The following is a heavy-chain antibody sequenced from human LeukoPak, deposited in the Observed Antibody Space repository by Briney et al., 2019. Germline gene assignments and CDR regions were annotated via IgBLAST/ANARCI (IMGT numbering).Heavy chain of an antibody. CDR1: GGSFSGYY. V-gene: IGHV4-34*01. CDR2: INHSGST. Sequence: SETLSLTCAVYGGSFSGYYWSCIRQPPGKGLEWIGEINHSGSTNYNPSLKSRVTISVDTSKNQFSLKLSSVTAADTAVYYCARALYCSGGSCIKGGKRLPYYFDYWGQGTLVTVSS. CDR3: ARALYCSGGSCIKGGKRLPYYFDY. J-gene: IGHJ4*02. D-gene: IGHD2-15*01.